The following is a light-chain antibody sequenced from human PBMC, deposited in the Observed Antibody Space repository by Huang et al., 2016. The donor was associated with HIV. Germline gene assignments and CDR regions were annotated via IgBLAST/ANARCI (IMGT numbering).Light chain of an antibody. CDR2: WAS. Sequence: DIVMTQSPDSLAVSLGGMATINCKSSQSVLYFANNKNYLAWYQQKPGQPPKLLIYWASTREFGVPDRVSGSGSGTDFTLTISGLQAEDVAVYYCQQYYNTPYTFGQGTKLEIK. CDR3: QQYYNTPYT. J-gene: IGKJ2*01. V-gene: IGKV4-1*01. CDR1: QSVLYFANNKNY.